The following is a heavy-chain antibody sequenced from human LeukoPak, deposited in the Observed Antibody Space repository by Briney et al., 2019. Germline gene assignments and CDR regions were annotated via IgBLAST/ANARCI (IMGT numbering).Heavy chain of an antibody. CDR2: INPNSGGT. Sequence: GASVKVSCKASGYTFTGYYMHWVRQAPGQGLEWMGWINPNSGGTSYAQKFQGRVTMTRDTSISTAYMELSRLRSDDTAVYYCARGGRQQLGNYFDYWGQGTLVTVSS. J-gene: IGHJ4*02. CDR1: GYTFTGYY. CDR3: ARGGRQQLGNYFDY. V-gene: IGHV1-2*02. D-gene: IGHD6-13*01.